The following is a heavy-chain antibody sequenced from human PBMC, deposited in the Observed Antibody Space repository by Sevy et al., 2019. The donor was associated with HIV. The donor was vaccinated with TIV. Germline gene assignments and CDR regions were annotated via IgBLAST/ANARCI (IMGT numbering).Heavy chain of an antibody. V-gene: IGHV3-21*01. CDR3: AREGDCIGIDCYDDWRLPSYYYYPMDV. CDR1: GFDFGTYR. Sequence: GGSLRISCAASGFDFGTYRMNWVRQAPGKGLEWVSSISSKNDYIFYADSVKGRFTISKDNAKNSLYLQMNSLRVEDTAVYYCAREGDCIGIDCYDDWRLPSYYYYPMDVWGQGTTVTVSS. D-gene: IGHD2-2*01. CDR2: ISSKNDYI. J-gene: IGHJ6*02.